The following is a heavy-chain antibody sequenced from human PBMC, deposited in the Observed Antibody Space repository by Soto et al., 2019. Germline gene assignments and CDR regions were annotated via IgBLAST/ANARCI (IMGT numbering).Heavy chain of an antibody. Sequence: GALRLSCAASGFTFSSYAMSWVRQAPGEGLEWVSAISGSGGSTYYADSVKGRFTISRDNSKNTPYLQMNSLRAEDTAVYYCAKDPYSSGWYVHWGQGTLVTVSS. V-gene: IGHV3-23*01. CDR1: GFTFSSYA. D-gene: IGHD6-19*01. J-gene: IGHJ5*02. CDR2: ISGSGGST. CDR3: AKDPYSSGWYVH.